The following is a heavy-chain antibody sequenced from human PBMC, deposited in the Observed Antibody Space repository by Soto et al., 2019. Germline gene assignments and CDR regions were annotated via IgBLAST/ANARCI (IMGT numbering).Heavy chain of an antibody. J-gene: IGHJ4*02. D-gene: IGHD2-2*01. CDR1: GDAFSSYV. V-gene: IGHV1-69*13. Sequence: SVTVYCKASGDAFSSYVIGCVRQEKEQGLEWMGGIIPSFSTENYAQKLQSRVTITADESTSTAYMELSRLRCADTAVYYCARASSDGGYCSSTSCYATFDYWGKGTLVTVSS. CDR3: ARASSDGGYCSSTSCYATFDY. CDR2: IIPSFSTE.